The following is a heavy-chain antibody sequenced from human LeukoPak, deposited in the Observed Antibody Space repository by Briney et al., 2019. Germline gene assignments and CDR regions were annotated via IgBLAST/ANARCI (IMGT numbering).Heavy chain of an antibody. CDR3: ARGRFYRRGYYDY. V-gene: IGHV4-34*01. J-gene: IGHJ4*02. Sequence: SETLSLTCAVSGWTFSGYYWSWIRQPPGKGLEWIGEIKHSGSTNYNPSLKSRVIISVDTSKNQFSLKLSSVTAADTAVYYCARGRFYRRGYYDYWGQGTLVTVSS. CDR2: IKHSGST. D-gene: IGHD3-22*01. CDR1: GWTFSGYY.